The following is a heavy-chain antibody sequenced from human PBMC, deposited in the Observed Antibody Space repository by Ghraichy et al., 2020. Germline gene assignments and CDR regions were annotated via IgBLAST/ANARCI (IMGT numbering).Heavy chain of an antibody. J-gene: IGHJ4*02. CDR2: IKQDGSEK. V-gene: IGHV3-7*01. Sequence: LTCAASGFTLSRYWMSWVRQAPGKGLEWVANIKQDGSEKYYVDSVKGRFIISRDNAKNSLFLQMNSLRAEDTAIYYCAKDLTSPHYDSSGYYRLPGGAVDYWGQGTLVTVSS. CDR1: GFTLSRYW. CDR3: AKDLTSPHYDSSGYYRLPGGAVDY. D-gene: IGHD3-22*01.